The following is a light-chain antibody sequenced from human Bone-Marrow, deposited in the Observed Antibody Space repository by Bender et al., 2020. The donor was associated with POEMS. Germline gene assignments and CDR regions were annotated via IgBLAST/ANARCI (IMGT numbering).Light chain of an antibody. CDR2: QDN. CDR1: KLGEEY. Sequence: SYELTQPPSVSVSPGQTATITCSGEKLGEEYACWYQQKPGQSPALVIYQDNKRPSGIPERFSGFTSGNTASLTISGTQTMDEADYYCQSWGSNTAVFGGGTKLTVL. CDR3: QSWGSNTAV. J-gene: IGLJ2*01. V-gene: IGLV3-1*01.